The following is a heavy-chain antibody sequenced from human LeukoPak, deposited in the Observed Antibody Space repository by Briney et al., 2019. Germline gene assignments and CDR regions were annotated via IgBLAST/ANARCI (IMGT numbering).Heavy chain of an antibody. J-gene: IGHJ1*01. CDR2: IIPLLGTP. CDR3: GRMKYFDSTGYSPAEYFQH. V-gene: IGHV1-69*04. Sequence: EASVKVSCKASGCTFNSFAISWVRQAPGQGLEWVGSIIPLLGTPDYAQKVQGRVTITPDKYTGTAYIELSSLRSEDTAMYYCGRMKYFDSTGYSPAEYFQHWGQGTLVIVSS. CDR1: GCTFNSFA. D-gene: IGHD3-22*01.